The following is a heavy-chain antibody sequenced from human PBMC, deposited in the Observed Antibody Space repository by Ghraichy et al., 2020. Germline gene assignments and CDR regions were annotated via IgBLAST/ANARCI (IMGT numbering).Heavy chain of an antibody. D-gene: IGHD3-3*01. CDR3: ARDPKVTIFGMIIKYHYGVDV. J-gene: IGHJ6*02. V-gene: IGHV1-2*02. Sequence: ASVKVSCKASGYTFTGYYVHWVRQAPGQGLEWMGWINPDSGGTNFAQKFQGRVTMTRDTSISTASMELSRLTSDDTAVYYCARDPKVTIFGMIIKYHYGVDVWGQGTTVTVSS. CDR2: INPDSGGT. CDR1: GYTFTGYY.